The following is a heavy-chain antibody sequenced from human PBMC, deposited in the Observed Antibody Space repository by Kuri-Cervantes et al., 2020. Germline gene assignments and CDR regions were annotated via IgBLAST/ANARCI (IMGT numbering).Heavy chain of an antibody. CDR3: ATGFEP. CDR1: GFTFSNAW. J-gene: IGHJ5*02. Sequence: GGSLRLSCAASGFTFSNAWMTWVRQAPGKGLEWVGRIKGKTDGGTIDYAVPVKGRFTISRDDSKNTLYLQMNSLKIEDTAVYYCATGFEPRGQGTLVTVSS. CDR2: IKGKTDGGTI. V-gene: IGHV3-15*01.